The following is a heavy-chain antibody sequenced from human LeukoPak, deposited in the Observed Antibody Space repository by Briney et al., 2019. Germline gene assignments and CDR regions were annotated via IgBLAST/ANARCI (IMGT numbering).Heavy chain of an antibody. J-gene: IGHJ4*02. D-gene: IGHD2-2*01. CDR1: GGSFSGYY. CDR2: INYSGST. Sequence: PSETLSLTCAVYGGSFSGYYWSWIRQPPGKGLEWIGEINYSGSTNYNPSLKTRVTISVDPSTNQFSLRLSSVTAADTVVYYYARAQTHCSSTSCYWYYFDYWAQGTLVTVSS. CDR3: ARAQTHCSSTSCYWYYFDY. V-gene: IGHV4-34*01.